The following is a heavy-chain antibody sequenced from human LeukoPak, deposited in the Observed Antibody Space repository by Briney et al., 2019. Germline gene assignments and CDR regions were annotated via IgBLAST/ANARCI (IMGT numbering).Heavy chain of an antibody. CDR2: IIPIFGTA. Sequence: GASVKVSCKASGCTFSNYAISWVRQAPGQGLEWMGGIIPIFGTANYAQKFQGRVTITADKSTSTAYMELSSLRSEDTAVYYCARESTDPYYYYMDVWGKGTTVTVSS. CDR1: GCTFSNYA. J-gene: IGHJ6*03. V-gene: IGHV1-69*06. D-gene: IGHD4-11*01. CDR3: ARESTDPYYYYMDV.